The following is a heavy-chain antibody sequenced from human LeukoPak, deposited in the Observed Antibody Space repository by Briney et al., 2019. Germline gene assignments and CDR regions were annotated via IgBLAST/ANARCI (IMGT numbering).Heavy chain of an antibody. V-gene: IGHV3-48*01. Sequence: PGGSLRLSCAASGFTFSSYSMNWVRQAPGKGLEWVSYISSSSSTIYYADSVKGRFTISRDNAKNSLYLQMNSLRAEDTAVYYCASERTSSIAAPRGVDYWGQGTLVTVSS. D-gene: IGHD6-6*01. CDR2: ISSSSSTI. CDR1: GFTFSSYS. J-gene: IGHJ4*02. CDR3: ASERTSSIAAPRGVDY.